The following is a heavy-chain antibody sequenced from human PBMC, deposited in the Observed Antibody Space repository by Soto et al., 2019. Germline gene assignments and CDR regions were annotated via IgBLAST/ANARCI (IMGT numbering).Heavy chain of an antibody. D-gene: IGHD1-26*01. CDR3: AHRPGASYSDRFDA. CDR2: IYWDDDK. Sequence: QITLKESGPTLVKPTQTLTLTCTFSGFSLSTSGVNVGWIRQPPGKALEWLALIYWDDDKLYSPSLNSRLTITQDPSKNQVVLSMTNMDPVDTATYSCAHRPGASYSDRFDAWGQGTLVTVSS. V-gene: IGHV2-5*02. CDR1: GFSLSTSGVN. J-gene: IGHJ5*02.